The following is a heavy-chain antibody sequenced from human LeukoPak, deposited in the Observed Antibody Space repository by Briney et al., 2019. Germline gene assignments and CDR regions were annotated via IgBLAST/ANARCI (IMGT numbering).Heavy chain of an antibody. Sequence: QSGGSLRLSCAASTFPFIGYTMHWVRQAPGKGLEWVADIPYDGSQNSYADSVKGRFSISRDNSKNTLYLQMNSLRAEDTAVYYCARDNRWRAVAGMPDYWGQGTLVTVSS. CDR2: IPYDGSQN. J-gene: IGHJ4*02. CDR3: ARDNRWRAVAGMPDY. V-gene: IGHV3-30*04. CDR1: TFPFIGYT. D-gene: IGHD6-19*01.